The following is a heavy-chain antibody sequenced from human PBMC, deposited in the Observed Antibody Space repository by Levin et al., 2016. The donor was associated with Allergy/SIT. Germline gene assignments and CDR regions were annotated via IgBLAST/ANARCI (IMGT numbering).Heavy chain of an antibody. V-gene: IGHV4-34*01. CDR3: ARDGYCSSTSCYEGYMDV. J-gene: IGHJ6*03. CDR1: GGSFSAYY. Sequence: SQTLSLTCAVYGGSFSAYYWSWIRQPPGKGLEWIGEISHSGSTNYNPSLKSRVTISLDTSKNQFSLKLSSVTAADTAVYYCARDGYCSSTSCYEGYMDVWGKGTTVTVSS. CDR2: ISHSGST. D-gene: IGHD2-2*03.